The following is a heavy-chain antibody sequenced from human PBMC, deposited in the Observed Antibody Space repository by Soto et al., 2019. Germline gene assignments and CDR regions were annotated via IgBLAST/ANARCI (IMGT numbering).Heavy chain of an antibody. D-gene: IGHD6-6*01. CDR2: IYYSGST. J-gene: IGHJ3*02. CDR3: AREYSSSVSGDAFDI. V-gene: IGHV4-31*03. CDR1: GGSISSGGYY. Sequence: QVQLQESGPGLVKPSQTLSLTCTVSGGSISSGGYYWSWIRQHPGKGLEWIGYIYYSGSTYYNPSLKSRVTISVDMSKNQFSLKLSSVTAADTAVYYCAREYSSSVSGDAFDIWGQGTMVTVSS.